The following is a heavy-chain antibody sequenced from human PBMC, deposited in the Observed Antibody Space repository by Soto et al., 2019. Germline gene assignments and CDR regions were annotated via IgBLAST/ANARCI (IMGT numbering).Heavy chain of an antibody. V-gene: IGHV3-23*01. D-gene: IGHD3-10*01. CDR3: AKDITIVRGVILTVGPFDF. Sequence: EVQLLESGGGLVQPGGYMRLSCAASGFTFSNYAMSWVRQAPGKGLEWVSAMSGSGGHTYYADSVKGRFTISRDNSQNTLYQQMNGLRVEDTAVYYCAKDITIVRGVILTVGPFDFWGQGTPVTVSS. CDR1: GFTFSNYA. J-gene: IGHJ4*02. CDR2: MSGSGGHT.